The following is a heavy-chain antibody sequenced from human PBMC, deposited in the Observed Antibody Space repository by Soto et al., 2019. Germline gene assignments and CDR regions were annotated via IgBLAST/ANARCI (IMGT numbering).Heavy chain of an antibody. Sequence: GASVKVSCKASGYTFTSYGISWVRQAPGQGLEWMGWISAYNGNTNYAQKLQGRVTMTTDTSTSTAYMELRSLRSDDTAVYYCAVGHTSGSYYGHALFWGQGTLVTVSS. J-gene: IGHJ4*02. CDR3: AVGHTSGSYYGHALF. CDR2: ISAYNGNT. V-gene: IGHV1-18*01. D-gene: IGHD1-26*01. CDR1: GYTFTSYG.